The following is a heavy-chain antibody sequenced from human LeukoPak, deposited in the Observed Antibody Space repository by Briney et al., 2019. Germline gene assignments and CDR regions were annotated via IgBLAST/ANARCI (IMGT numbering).Heavy chain of an antibody. Sequence: PGGSLRLSXAASGFTFSTYEMNWVRQAPGKGLEWVSYINSGANTIFYADSVKGRFTISRDNAKNSLYLQMNSLRAEDTAVYYCARFVRGGSNSMPSFDYWGQGTLVTVSS. D-gene: IGHD1-26*01. CDR2: INSGANTI. J-gene: IGHJ4*02. V-gene: IGHV3-48*03. CDR1: GFTFSTYE. CDR3: ARFVRGGSNSMPSFDY.